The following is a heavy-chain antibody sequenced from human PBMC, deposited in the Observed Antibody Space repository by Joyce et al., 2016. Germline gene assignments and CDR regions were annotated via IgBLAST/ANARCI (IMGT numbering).Heavy chain of an antibody. CDR1: GYSFRNYW. V-gene: IGHV5-51*01. CDR3: ARHKVGGYRGSSAPKLDYYHGMDV. J-gene: IGHJ6*02. CDR2: IYPGDSDT. Sequence: EVQLEQSGAEVKKPGESLKISCQVSGYSFRNYWIGWVRQMPGKGLEWMGIIYPGDSDTRYGPSFQGQVTSSADTSINTAYLEGSSLKASDTAIYYCARHKVGGYRGSSAPKLDYYHGMDVWGQGTTVIVSS. D-gene: IGHD3-10*01.